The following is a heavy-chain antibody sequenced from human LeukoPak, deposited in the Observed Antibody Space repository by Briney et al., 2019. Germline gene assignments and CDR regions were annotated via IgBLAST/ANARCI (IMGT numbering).Heavy chain of an antibody. CDR1: GYSFTSYW. Sequence: GESLKISCKGSGYSFTSYWIGWVRQMLGKGLEWMGIIYPGDSDTRYSPSFQGQVTISADKSISTAYLQWSSLKASDTAMYYCARLTYYDFWSGYSYGMDVWGQGTTVTVSS. CDR2: IYPGDSDT. V-gene: IGHV5-51*01. D-gene: IGHD3-3*01. J-gene: IGHJ6*02. CDR3: ARLTYYDFWSGYSYGMDV.